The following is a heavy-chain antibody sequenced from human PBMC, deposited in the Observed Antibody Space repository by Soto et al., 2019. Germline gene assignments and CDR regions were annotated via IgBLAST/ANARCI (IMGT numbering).Heavy chain of an antibody. J-gene: IGHJ4*02. CDR1: GGSISSGGYS. CDR3: ARGYGRNFDY. D-gene: IGHD5-18*01. CDR2: FYYSENT. V-gene: IGHV4-39*07. Sequence: SETLSLTCAVSGGSISSGGYSWGWIRQPPGKGLEWIGTFYYSENTYYNPSLKSRVTISVDTSKNQFSLKLSSVTAADTAVYYCARGYGRNFDYWGQGTLVTVSS.